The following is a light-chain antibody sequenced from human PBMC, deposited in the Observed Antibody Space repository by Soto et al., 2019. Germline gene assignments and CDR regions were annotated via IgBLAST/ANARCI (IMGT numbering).Light chain of an antibody. V-gene: IGLV2-8*01. CDR3: NSYAGSNNWV. Sequence: QSALTQPPSASGSPGQSVTISCTGTSSDVGGYNDVSWYQQHPGKAPKLMVYEGSKRPSGVPDRFSGSKSGNTASLTVSGLQAEDEADYYCNSYAGSNNWVFGGGTKLTVL. J-gene: IGLJ3*02. CDR1: SSDVGGYND. CDR2: EGS.